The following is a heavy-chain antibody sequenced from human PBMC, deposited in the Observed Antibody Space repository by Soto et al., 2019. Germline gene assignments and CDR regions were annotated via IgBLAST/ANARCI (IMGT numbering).Heavy chain of an antibody. V-gene: IGHV3-9*01. D-gene: IGHD2-8*02. CDR1: GFTFDEYG. J-gene: IGHJ6*02. CDR3: AKSTGGTANGMDV. CDR2: ISWNSGTI. Sequence: EVQLVESGGGLVQPGRSLRLSCGASGFTFDEYGMYWFRQAPGKGLEWVSGISWNSGTIGYADSVKGRFTISRDNAKNSLYLQMSSLRAEDTALYYCAKSTGGTANGMDVWGQGTTVTVSS.